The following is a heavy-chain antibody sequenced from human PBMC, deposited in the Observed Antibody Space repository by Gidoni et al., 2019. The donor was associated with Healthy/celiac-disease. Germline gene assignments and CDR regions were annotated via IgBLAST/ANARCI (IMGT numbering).Heavy chain of an antibody. CDR3: ASLAPLYYFDY. Sequence: QVQLQESGPGLVKPSQTLSLTCTFSGGSIRSGRYYWSWIRQPAGKGLEWIGRIYTSGSTNYNPSLKSRVTISVDTSKNQFSLKLSSVTAADTAVYYCASLAPLYYFDYWGQGTLVTVSS. J-gene: IGHJ4*02. V-gene: IGHV4-61*02. CDR2: IYTSGST. CDR1: GGSIRSGRYY.